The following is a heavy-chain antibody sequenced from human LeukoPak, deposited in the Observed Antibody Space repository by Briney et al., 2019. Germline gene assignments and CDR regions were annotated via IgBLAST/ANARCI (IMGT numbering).Heavy chain of an antibody. V-gene: IGHV1-18*01. CDR3: ARDRVATIGIYYYYGMDV. CDR2: ISAYNGNT. J-gene: IGHJ6*02. D-gene: IGHD5-12*01. Sequence: RASVKVSCKASGYTFTSYGISWVRQAPGQGLEWMGWISAYNGNTNYAQKLQGRVTITTDTSTSTAYMELRSLRSDDTAVYYCARDRVATIGIYYYYGMDVWGQGTTVTVSS. CDR1: GYTFTSYG.